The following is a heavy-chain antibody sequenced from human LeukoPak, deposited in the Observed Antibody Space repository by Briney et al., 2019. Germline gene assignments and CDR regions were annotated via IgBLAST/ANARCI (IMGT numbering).Heavy chain of an antibody. D-gene: IGHD5-18*01. Sequence: PSETLSLTCTVSGNSVSGYYWTWIRQPPGKGLEWIGYLYYSGSTNYNPSLKSRVTISVDTSKNQFSLKLTSVTAADTAVYFCARGVNNYGYGFYFDYWGQGTLVTVSS. CDR2: LYYSGST. J-gene: IGHJ4*02. CDR1: GNSVSGYY. CDR3: ARGVNNYGYGFYFDY. V-gene: IGHV4-59*02.